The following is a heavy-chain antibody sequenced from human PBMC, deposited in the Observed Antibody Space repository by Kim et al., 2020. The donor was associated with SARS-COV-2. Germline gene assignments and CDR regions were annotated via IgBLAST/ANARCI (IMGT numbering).Heavy chain of an antibody. V-gene: IGHV1-8*01. Sequence: ASVKVSCKASGYTFTSYDINWVRQATGQGLEWVGWVNPDSGATGYAQKFQGRVTMTRSTSINTAYMELSSLRSEDTAGYYCAIKRPGLAPTHPFDYWGQGSLVTASS. J-gene: IGHJ4*02. D-gene: IGHD6-13*01. CDR3: AIKRPGLAPTHPFDY. CDR2: VNPDSGAT. CDR1: GYTFTSYD.